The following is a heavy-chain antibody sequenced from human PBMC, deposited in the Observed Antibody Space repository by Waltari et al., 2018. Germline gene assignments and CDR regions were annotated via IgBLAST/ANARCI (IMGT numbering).Heavy chain of an antibody. CDR2: IYYNGNT. CDR3: AREIYGGNSRPYDY. V-gene: IGHV4-59*01. J-gene: IGHJ4*02. Sequence: QVQLQESGPGLVKPSETLSLTCTVSGGSITGYYWSWIRQPPGKGLEWIGHIYYNGNTDYNPSLKSRVTISVDTSKTQFSLKLSSVTAADTAVYYCAREIYGGNSRPYDYWGQGTLVTVSS. CDR1: GGSITGYY. D-gene: IGHD4-17*01.